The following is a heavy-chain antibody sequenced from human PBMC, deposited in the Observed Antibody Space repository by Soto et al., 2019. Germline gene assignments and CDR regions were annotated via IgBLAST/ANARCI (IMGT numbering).Heavy chain of an antibody. J-gene: IGHJ6*02. CDR2: ISYDGSNK. CDR1: GFTFSSYA. V-gene: IGHV3-30-3*01. CDR3: ARDGAAGSRYYYYGMDV. D-gene: IGHD6-13*01. Sequence: QVPLVESGGGVVQPGRSLRLSCAASGFTFSSYAMHWVRQAPGKGLEWVAVISYDGSNKYYADSVKGRFTISRDNSKNTLYLQMNSLRAEDTAVYYCARDGAAGSRYYYYGMDVWGQGTTVTVSS.